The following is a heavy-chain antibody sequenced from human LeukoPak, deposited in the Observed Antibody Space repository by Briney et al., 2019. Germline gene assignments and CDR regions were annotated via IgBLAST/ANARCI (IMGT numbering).Heavy chain of an antibody. V-gene: IGHV3-23*01. CDR1: EFTFANYA. Sequence: GGSLRLSCAASEFTFANYAMNWVRQTPGKGLEWVSSITSSGDDTYYADSVKGQFTISRDNSKNTLYLQMSSLRADDTAVYYCAKGNNRYYFDYWGQGTLVAVSS. D-gene: IGHD2/OR15-2a*01. CDR3: AKGNNRYYFDY. CDR2: ITSSGDDT. J-gene: IGHJ4*02.